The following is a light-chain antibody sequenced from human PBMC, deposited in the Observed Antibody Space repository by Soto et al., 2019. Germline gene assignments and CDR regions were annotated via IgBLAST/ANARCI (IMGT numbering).Light chain of an antibody. V-gene: IGLV2-23*01. CDR1: SSDVGNYNF. J-gene: IGLJ1*01. CDR2: DGS. CDR3: CSYAIPNTYV. Sequence: QSALTQPASVSGSPGQSITIPCTGTSSDVGNYNFVSWYQHHPGKAPNLLIYDGSQRPSGVSNRFSGSKSGDTASLTISGLQAEDEADYYCCSYAIPNTYVFGTGTKVTVL.